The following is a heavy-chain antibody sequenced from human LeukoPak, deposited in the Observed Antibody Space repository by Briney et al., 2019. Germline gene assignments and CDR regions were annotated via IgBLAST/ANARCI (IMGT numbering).Heavy chain of an antibody. CDR1: GFTFSSYA. CDR3: AKSTAIAVAGDDY. V-gene: IGHV3-23*01. J-gene: IGHJ4*02. Sequence: AGGSLRLSCAASGFTFSSYAVSWVRQAPGKGLEWVSAISGSGGSTYYADSVKGRFTISRDNSKNTLYLQMNSLRAEDTAVYYCAKSTAIAVAGDDYWGQGTLVTVSS. CDR2: ISGSGGST. D-gene: IGHD6-19*01.